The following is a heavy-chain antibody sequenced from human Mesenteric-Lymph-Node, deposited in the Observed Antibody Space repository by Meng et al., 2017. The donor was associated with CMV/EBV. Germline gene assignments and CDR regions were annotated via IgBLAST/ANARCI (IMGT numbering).Heavy chain of an antibody. Sequence: QVQLSPGGTGLLKPSETLSVTCAVYGGSFSGYYWNWIRQSPGKGLEWIGEINHSGSTTYNPSFTSRIIISVDTSTNQISLNMSSVTAADTAVYYCARGSSYDILTGYFDYWGQGALVTVSS. CDR3: ARGSSYDILTGYFDY. CDR1: GGSFSGYY. D-gene: IGHD3-9*01. CDR2: INHSGST. J-gene: IGHJ4*02. V-gene: IGHV4-34*01.